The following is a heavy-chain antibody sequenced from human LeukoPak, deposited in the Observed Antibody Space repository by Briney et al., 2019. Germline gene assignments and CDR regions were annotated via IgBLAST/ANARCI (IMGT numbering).Heavy chain of an antibody. CDR3: AKSLGANSYHFDP. CDR2: ISGSAAGA. V-gene: IGHV3-23*01. J-gene: IGHJ5*02. Sequence: GGSLRHFCADSGFTFFSNDMTCGRRAPGKGLDWVSAISGSAAGASYADSVKGRFTISRDDSKNTLSLQMNSLRAEDTAVYYCAKSLGANSYHFDPWGQGTLVSVSS. CDR1: GFTFFSND. D-gene: IGHD1-26*01.